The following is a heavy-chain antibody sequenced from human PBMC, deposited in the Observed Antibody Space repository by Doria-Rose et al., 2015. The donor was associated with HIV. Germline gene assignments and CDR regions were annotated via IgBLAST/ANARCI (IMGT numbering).Heavy chain of an antibody. CDR3: TKRRGVTDIDPFDI. Sequence: VQLQESGGGLLQPGRALRLSCAASGFRFDGYAMHWVRQTPGKGLEWVAGISWNSDAIDYADSVKGRFTISRDNAKNSLYLQMNSLRAEDTALYYCTKRRGVTDIDPFDIWGQGTMVIVSS. J-gene: IGHJ3*02. D-gene: IGHD2-21*02. V-gene: IGHV3-9*01. CDR2: ISWNSDAI. CDR1: GFRFDGYA.